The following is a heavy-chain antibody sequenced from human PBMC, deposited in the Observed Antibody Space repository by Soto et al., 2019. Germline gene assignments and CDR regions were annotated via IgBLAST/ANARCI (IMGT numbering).Heavy chain of an antibody. J-gene: IGHJ4*02. D-gene: IGHD3-3*01. CDR2: TWYEGSLE. V-gene: IGHV3-33*01. Sequence: QVQLVESGGGVVQPGKSLRLSCAASGFTFSSFGIHWVRQAPGKGLEWVAVTWYEGSLEYYADFAKGRFTISRDNSKNMVYLQMSSLRGEDTAVYYCARASPIWSQVDYWGQGTLVTVSS. CDR1: GFTFSSFG. CDR3: ARASPIWSQVDY.